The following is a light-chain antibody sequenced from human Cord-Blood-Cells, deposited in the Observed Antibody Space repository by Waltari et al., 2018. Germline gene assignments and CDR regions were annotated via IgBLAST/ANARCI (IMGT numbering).Light chain of an antibody. CDR2: DVS. V-gene: IGLV2-14*01. CDR1: SSDVGGYNY. CDR3: SSYTSSSTWV. J-gene: IGLJ3*02. Sequence: QSALTQPASVSGSPGQSITIPCTGTSSDVGGYNYVSWSQQHPGNAPKPSIYDVSNRPAGVSNRFSGSKSGNTASLTISGLQAEDEADYYCSSYTSSSTWVFGGGTKLTVL.